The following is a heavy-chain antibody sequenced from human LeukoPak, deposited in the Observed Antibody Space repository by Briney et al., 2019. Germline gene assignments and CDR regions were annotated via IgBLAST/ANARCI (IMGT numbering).Heavy chain of an antibody. D-gene: IGHD2/OR15-2a*01. CDR2: INQDGIEK. CDR1: GFTFTTYW. J-gene: IGHJ3*02. Sequence: GGSLRLSCAASGFTFTTYWMSWVRQAPGKGLEWVANINQDGIEKYYVASVKGRFTISRDNAKKSMYVQMNSLRAEDTAVYYCARGFDAYYGFDIWGQGTVVTVSS. CDR3: ARGFDAYYGFDI. V-gene: IGHV3-7*05.